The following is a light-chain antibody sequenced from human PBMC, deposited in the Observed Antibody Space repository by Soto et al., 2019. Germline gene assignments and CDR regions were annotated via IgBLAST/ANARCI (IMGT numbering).Light chain of an antibody. V-gene: IGKV1-9*01. CDR1: QGISSY. Sequence: DIQLTQSPSFLSASVGDRVTITFRASQGISSYLAWYQQKAGKAPNLLIYAASTLQSGVPSRFSGSGSVTDFTLAITGLQPEDFATYYCQHYNSYSEAFGQGTKVDIK. CDR2: AAS. J-gene: IGKJ1*01. CDR3: QHYNSYSEA.